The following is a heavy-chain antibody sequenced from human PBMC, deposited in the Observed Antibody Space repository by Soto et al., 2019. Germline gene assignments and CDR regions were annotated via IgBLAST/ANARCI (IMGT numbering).Heavy chain of an antibody. D-gene: IGHD2-8*01. CDR2: IIPIFGTT. Sequence: VASVKVSCKASGVIFSSYAITWVRQAPGQGLEWMGGIIPIFGTTNYAQKFQGRVTITADESTSTAYMELSSLIFEDTAVYYCARIQSPGVLRGTFDYWGQGTLVTVSS. J-gene: IGHJ4*02. V-gene: IGHV1-69*13. CDR3: ARIQSPGVLRGTFDY. CDR1: GVIFSSYA.